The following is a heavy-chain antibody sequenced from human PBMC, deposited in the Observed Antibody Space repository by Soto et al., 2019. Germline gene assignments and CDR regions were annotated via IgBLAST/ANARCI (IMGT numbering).Heavy chain of an antibody. CDR3: ATRVEGMIVVVKAYYFDY. Sequence: EASVKVSCKVSGYTLTELSMHWVRQAPGKGLEWMGGFDPEDGETIYAQKFQGRVTMTEDTSTDTAYMELSSLRSEDTAVYYCATRVEGMIVVVKAYYFDYWGQGTLVTVSS. V-gene: IGHV1-24*01. CDR2: FDPEDGET. D-gene: IGHD3-22*01. J-gene: IGHJ4*02. CDR1: GYTLTELS.